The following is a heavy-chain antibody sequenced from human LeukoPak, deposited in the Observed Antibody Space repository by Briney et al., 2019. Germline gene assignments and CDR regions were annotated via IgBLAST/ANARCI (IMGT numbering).Heavy chain of an antibody. CDR1: GFTFCDYY. CDR3: ARHSSGWSFDY. J-gene: IGHJ4*02. D-gene: IGHD3-22*01. CDR2: IISSGTTI. Sequence: GGSLRLSCAASGFTFCDYYMSWMRQAPGKGLEWLSYIISSGTTIYYADSVKGRFTVSRDNAKNSLHLQMNSLRDEDTAVYYCARHSSGWSFDYWGQGTLVTASS. V-gene: IGHV3-11*04.